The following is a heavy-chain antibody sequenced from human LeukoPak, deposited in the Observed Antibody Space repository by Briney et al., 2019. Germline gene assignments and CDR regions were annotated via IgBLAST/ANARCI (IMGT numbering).Heavy chain of an antibody. J-gene: IGHJ4*02. V-gene: IGHV3-48*03. CDR1: GYTFSSYE. CDR3: ATIVGATTGDDY. Sequence: GGSLRLSCAASGYTFSSYEMNWVRQAPGKGLEWVSYISSSGSTIYYADSVKGRFTISRDNAKNSLYLQMNSLRAEDTAVYYCATIVGATTGDDYWGQGTLVTVSS. CDR2: ISSSGSTI. D-gene: IGHD1-26*01.